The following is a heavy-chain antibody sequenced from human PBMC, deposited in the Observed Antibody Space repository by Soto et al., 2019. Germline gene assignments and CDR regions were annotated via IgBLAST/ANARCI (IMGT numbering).Heavy chain of an antibody. V-gene: IGHV3-21*01. CDR2: ISSSSSYI. Sequence: PGGSLRLSCAASGFTFSSYSMNWVRQAPGKGLEWVSSISSSSSYIYYADSVKGRFTISRDNAKNSLYLQMNSLRAEDTAVYYCARDVDEGVVAAPGYPSRWGQGTLVTVSS. J-gene: IGHJ4*02. D-gene: IGHD2-15*01. CDR3: ARDVDEGVVAAPGYPSR. CDR1: GFTFSSYS.